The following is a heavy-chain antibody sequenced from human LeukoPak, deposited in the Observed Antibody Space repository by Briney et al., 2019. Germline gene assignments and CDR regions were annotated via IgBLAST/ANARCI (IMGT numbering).Heavy chain of an antibody. J-gene: IGHJ6*02. CDR3: ATDRGMYQLLYYGMDV. Sequence: GASVKVSCKVSGYTLTELSMHWVRQAPGKGLEWMGGFDPEDGETIYAQKFQGRVTMTEDTSTDTAYMELSSLRSEDTAVYYCATDRGMYQLLYYGMDVWGQGTTVIVSS. CDR1: GYTLTELS. CDR2: FDPEDGET. D-gene: IGHD2-2*01. V-gene: IGHV1-24*01.